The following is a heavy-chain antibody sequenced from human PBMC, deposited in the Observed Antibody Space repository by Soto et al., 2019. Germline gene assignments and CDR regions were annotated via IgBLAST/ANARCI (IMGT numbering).Heavy chain of an antibody. CDR2: SNLSGTT. CDR1: GGSVSSPGFF. D-gene: IGHD3-10*01. V-gene: IGHV4-30-4*01. CDR3: AREPYLPMACNDF. Sequence: PSETLPLTGPVSGGSVSSPGFFWTWLLHPPGKGLEWPDYSNLSGTTYYKPTLKLPLIISIDTSSNQFSLSLYSVTAADTAVYDCAREPYLPMACNDFWGQGAQVTVSS. J-gene: IGHJ4*02.